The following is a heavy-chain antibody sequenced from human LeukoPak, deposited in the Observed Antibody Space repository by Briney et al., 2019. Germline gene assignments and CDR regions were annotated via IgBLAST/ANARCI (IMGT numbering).Heavy chain of an antibody. CDR3: ARDLGCGGDCYAFDI. CDR1: GGSISSYY. Sequence: SETLSLTCTVSGGSISSYYWSWIRQPPGKGLEWTGYIYYSGSTNYNSSLKSRVTISVDTSKNQFSLKLSSVTAADTAVYYCARDLGCGGDCYAFDIWGQGTMVTVSS. V-gene: IGHV4-59*01. CDR2: IYYSGST. D-gene: IGHD2-21*02. J-gene: IGHJ3*02.